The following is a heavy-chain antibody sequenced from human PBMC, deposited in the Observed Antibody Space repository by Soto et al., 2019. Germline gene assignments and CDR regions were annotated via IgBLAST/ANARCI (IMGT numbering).Heavy chain of an antibody. CDR3: AKAMGGYYYDSSGYSSYYGMDV. CDR1: GFTFSSYG. Sequence: QVQLVESGGGVVQPGRSLRLSCAASGFTFSSYGMHWVRQAPGKGLEWVSFISYDGSNKYYADSVKGRFTISRDNSKNTLYLQMNSLRAEDTAVYYCAKAMGGYYYDSSGYSSYYGMDVWGQGTMVTVSS. D-gene: IGHD3-22*01. V-gene: IGHV3-30*18. CDR2: ISYDGSNK. J-gene: IGHJ6*02.